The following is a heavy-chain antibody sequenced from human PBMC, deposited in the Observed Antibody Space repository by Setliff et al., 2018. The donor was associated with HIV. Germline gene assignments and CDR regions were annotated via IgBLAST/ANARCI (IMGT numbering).Heavy chain of an antibody. J-gene: IGHJ6*02. D-gene: IGHD3-3*01. CDR1: GGSISSRSYY. CDR2: IYSNGNT. Sequence: SETLSLTCTVSGGSISSRSYYWSWLRQPAGKGLEWIGRIYSNGNTDYNPSLKSRVTISEDTSKNQFSLKVNSVTAADTAMYYCARRLQFLEFLHGVGGLDVWGQGTTVTVSS. CDR3: ARRLQFLEFLHGVGGLDV. V-gene: IGHV4-61*02.